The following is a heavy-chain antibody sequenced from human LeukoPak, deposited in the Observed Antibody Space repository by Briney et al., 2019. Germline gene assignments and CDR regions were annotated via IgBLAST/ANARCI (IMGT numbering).Heavy chain of an antibody. J-gene: IGHJ6*03. V-gene: IGHV3-11*01. D-gene: IGHD5-12*01. Sequence: GGSLRLSRAASGFTFSDYYMSWIRQAPGKGLEWVSYISSSGSTIYYADSVKGRFTISRDNAKNSLYLQMNSLRAEDTAVYYCARDVRYSGYDYYYYYYMDVWGKGTTVTVSS. CDR2: ISSSGSTI. CDR3: ARDVRYSGYDYYYYYYMDV. CDR1: GFTFSDYY.